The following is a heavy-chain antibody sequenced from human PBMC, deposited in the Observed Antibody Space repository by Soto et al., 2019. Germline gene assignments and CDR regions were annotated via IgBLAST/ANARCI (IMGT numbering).Heavy chain of an antibody. CDR2: IKQDGSEK. V-gene: IGHV3-7*01. CDR1: GFTFSSYW. Sequence: EVQLVESGGGLVQPGGSLRLSCAASGFTFSSYWMSWVRQAPGKGLEWVANIKQDGSEKYYVDSVKGRFTISRDNAKNSLYLQTNSLRAEDTAVYYCAREFGGYCSGGSCYSVGYFDYWGQGTLVTVSS. D-gene: IGHD2-15*01. CDR3: AREFGGYCSGGSCYSVGYFDY. J-gene: IGHJ4*02.